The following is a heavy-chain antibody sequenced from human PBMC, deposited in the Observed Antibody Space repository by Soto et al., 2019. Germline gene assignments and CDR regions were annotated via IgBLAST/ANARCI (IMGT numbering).Heavy chain of an antibody. CDR3: ARDRRPYDILTGYAFDI. V-gene: IGHV1-69*13. D-gene: IGHD3-9*01. Sequence: SVKVSCKASGGTFSSYAISWVRQAPGQGLEWMGGIIPILGTANYAQKYQGRVTITADESTSTANMELSSLRSEDTSVYYCARDRRPYDILTGYAFDIWGQGTMVTVSS. CDR1: GGTFSSYA. J-gene: IGHJ3*02. CDR2: IIPILGTA.